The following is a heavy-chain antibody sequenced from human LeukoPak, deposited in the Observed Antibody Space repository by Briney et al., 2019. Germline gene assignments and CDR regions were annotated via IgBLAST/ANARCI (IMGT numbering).Heavy chain of an antibody. CDR1: GYTLTELS. J-gene: IGHJ4*02. D-gene: IGHD2-15*01. Sequence: ASVKVSCKVSGYTLTELSMHWVRQAPGKGLEWMGGFDPEDGETIYAQKFQGRVTMTTDTSTSTAYMELRSLRSEDTAVYYCAREWSGYFESWGQGTLVTVSS. CDR2: FDPEDGET. V-gene: IGHV1-24*01. CDR3: AREWSGYFES.